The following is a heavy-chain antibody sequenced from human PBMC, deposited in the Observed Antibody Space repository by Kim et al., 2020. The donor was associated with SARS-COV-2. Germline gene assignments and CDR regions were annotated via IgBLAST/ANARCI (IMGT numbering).Heavy chain of an antibody. CDR3: ARVSAAAGIDD. V-gene: IGHV4-38-2*02. Sequence: SETLSLTCTVSGYSISSGYYWGWIRQPPGKGLEWIGSIYHSGSTYYNPSLKSRVTISGDTSKNQFSLKLSSVTAADTAVYYCARVSAAAGIDDWGQGTRV. CDR2: IYHSGST. J-gene: IGHJ4*02. CDR1: GYSISSGYY. D-gene: IGHD6-13*01.